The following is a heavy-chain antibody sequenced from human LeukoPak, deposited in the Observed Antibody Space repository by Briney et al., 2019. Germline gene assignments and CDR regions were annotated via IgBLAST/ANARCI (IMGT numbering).Heavy chain of an antibody. V-gene: IGHV3-9*01. CDR3: AKDRGLFASQYFFDY. CDR1: GFTFDDYA. Sequence: GGSLRLSCAASGFTFDDYAMHWVRQAPGKGLEWVSGISWNSGSIGYADSVKGRFTISRDNAKNSLYLQMNSLRAEDTAVYYCAKDRGLFASQYFFDYWGQGTLVTVSS. CDR2: ISWNSGSI. D-gene: IGHD2-2*01. J-gene: IGHJ4*02.